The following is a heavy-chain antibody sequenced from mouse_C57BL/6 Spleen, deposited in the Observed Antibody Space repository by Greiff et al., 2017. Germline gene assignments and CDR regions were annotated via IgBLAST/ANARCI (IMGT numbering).Heavy chain of an antibody. CDR3: ARFYYDYLYAMDY. J-gene: IGHJ4*01. CDR1: GYTFTSYG. Sequence: QVQLKQSGAELARPGASVKLSCKASGYTFTSYGISWVKQRTGQGLEWIGEIYPRSGNTYYNEKFKGKATLTADKSSSTAYMELRSLTSEDSAVYFCARFYYDYLYAMDYWGQGTSVTVSS. V-gene: IGHV1-81*01. D-gene: IGHD2-4*01. CDR2: IYPRSGNT.